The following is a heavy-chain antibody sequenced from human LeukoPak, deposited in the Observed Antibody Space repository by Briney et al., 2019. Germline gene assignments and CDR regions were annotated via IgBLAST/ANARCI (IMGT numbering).Heavy chain of an antibody. D-gene: IGHD6-19*01. J-gene: IGHJ4*02. CDR2: INSDGSST. Sequence: QPGGSLRLSCVASGFTFSSYWMHWVRQAPGKGLVWVSRINSDGSSTSYADSVEGRFTVSRDNAKNSLYLQMNSLRAEDTAVYYCATEPPTTIAVAAVYWGQGTLVTVSS. CDR1: GFTFSSYW. V-gene: IGHV3-74*01. CDR3: ATEPPTTIAVAAVY.